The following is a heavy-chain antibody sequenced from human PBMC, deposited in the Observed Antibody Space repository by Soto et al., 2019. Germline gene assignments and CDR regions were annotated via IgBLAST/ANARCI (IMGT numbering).Heavy chain of an antibody. J-gene: IGHJ2*01. V-gene: IGHV3-48*01. D-gene: IGHD2-15*01. CDR2: ISSSSSTI. CDR3: ARGPLVVVAAIGDWYFGL. CDR1: GFTFSSYS. Sequence: EVQLVESGGGLVQPGGSLRLSCAASGFTFSSYSMNWVRQAPGKGLEWVSYISSSSSTIYYADSVKGRFTISRDNAKNTRYLQMNGLRAEDTAVDYGARGPLVVVAAIGDWYFGLWGRGTLVTVSS.